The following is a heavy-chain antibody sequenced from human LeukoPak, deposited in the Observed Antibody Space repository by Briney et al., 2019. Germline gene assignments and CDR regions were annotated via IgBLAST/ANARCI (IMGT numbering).Heavy chain of an antibody. CDR2: INPSSGGT. V-gene: IGHV1-2*02. J-gene: IGHJ4*02. Sequence: AAVKVCCNSSGYTFTGYYMTWVRLGPGQGIELMGWINPSSGGTNYAQKFQGRVTMTRDTSISTAYMELSRLRSDGTAVYYCARLPSLAYQIYSSSGDDYRGQGTLVTVSS. CDR1: GYTFTGYY. D-gene: IGHD6-13*01. CDR3: ARLPSLAYQIYSSSGDDY.